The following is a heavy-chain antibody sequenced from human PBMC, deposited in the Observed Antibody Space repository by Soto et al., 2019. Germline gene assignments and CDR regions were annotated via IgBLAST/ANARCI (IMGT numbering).Heavy chain of an antibody. D-gene: IGHD3-22*01. Sequence: GGSLRLSCAASGFTFSSYAMSWVRQAPGKGLEWVSAISGSGGSTYYADSVKGRFTISRDNSKNTLYLQMNSLRAEDTAVYYCAKDLLRLDSSGYYYGDFDYWGQGTLVTVSS. J-gene: IGHJ4*02. CDR2: ISGSGGST. V-gene: IGHV3-23*01. CDR3: AKDLLRLDSSGYYYGDFDY. CDR1: GFTFSSYA.